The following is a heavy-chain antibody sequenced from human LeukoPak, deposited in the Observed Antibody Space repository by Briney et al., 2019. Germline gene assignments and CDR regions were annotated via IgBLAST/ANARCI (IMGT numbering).Heavy chain of an antibody. Sequence: GGSLRLSCAASGFTFSDYYMSWIRQAPGKGLEWVANIKQDGSEKYYVDSVKGRFTISRDNAKNSLYLQMNSLRAEDTAVYYCARRGRWLRDAFDIWGQGTMVTVSS. CDR1: GFTFSDYY. CDR2: IKQDGSEK. D-gene: IGHD5-24*01. V-gene: IGHV3-7*01. CDR3: ARRGRWLRDAFDI. J-gene: IGHJ3*02.